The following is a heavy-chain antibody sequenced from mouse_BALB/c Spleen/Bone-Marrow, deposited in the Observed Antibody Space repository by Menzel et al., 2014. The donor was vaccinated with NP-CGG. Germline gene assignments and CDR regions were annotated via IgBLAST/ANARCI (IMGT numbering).Heavy chain of an antibody. V-gene: IGHV2-9*02. CDR1: GFSLTSYG. J-gene: IGHJ4*01. CDR2: IWAGGST. Sequence: VQLVESGPGLVSPSQSLPITCTVSGFSLTSYGVHWVRQPPGKVLEWLGVIWAGGSTNYNSALMSRLSISKDNSKSQVFLKMNSLQTDDTAMYYCARGSYYEGAMDYWGQGTSVTVSS. D-gene: IGHD1-1*01. CDR3: ARGSYYEGAMDY.